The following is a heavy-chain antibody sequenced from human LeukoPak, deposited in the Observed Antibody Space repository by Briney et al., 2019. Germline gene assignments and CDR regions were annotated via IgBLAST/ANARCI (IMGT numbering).Heavy chain of an antibody. CDR2: IWYDGNNQ. D-gene: IGHD3-16*01. CDR3: ARDLASSIYVELDY. Sequence: GGSLRLSCAASGFTFSSYGMHWVRQAPGKGLEWVAVIWYDGNNQNYADSVKGRFTISSDNSKNTLYLQMNSLSAEDTAVYYCARDLASSIYVELDYWGQGSLVIVSS. CDR1: GFTFSSYG. V-gene: IGHV3-33*08. J-gene: IGHJ4*02.